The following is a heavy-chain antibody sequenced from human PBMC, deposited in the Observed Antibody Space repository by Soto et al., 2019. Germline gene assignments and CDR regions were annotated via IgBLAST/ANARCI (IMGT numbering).Heavy chain of an antibody. CDR1: GFTFSSYW. CDR2: INNDGSSR. Sequence: HPGGSLRLSCAASGFTFSSYWMHWVRQSPGKGLMWVSRINNDGSSRSYADSVKGRFTISRDNAKNTLYLQVNSLRAEDTAVYYFSRDATTGYSAAEDDWGQGTLVTVSS. D-gene: IGHD1-26*01. V-gene: IGHV3-74*01. J-gene: IGHJ4*02. CDR3: SRDATTGYSAAEDD.